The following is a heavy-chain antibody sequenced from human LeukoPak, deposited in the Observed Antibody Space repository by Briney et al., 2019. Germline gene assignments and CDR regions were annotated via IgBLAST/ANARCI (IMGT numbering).Heavy chain of an antibody. J-gene: IGHJ4*02. CDR1: GYTFTPYA. Sequence: ASVEVSCKASGYTFTPYAIYWVRQAPLDRREWMGWVNTNTGKATYVQGFTGRVSFSLDSSVSKAYMQISSLKAEDTAVYYSAREYCTKGVCYSHLDYWGQGTLVTVSS. CDR2: VNTNTGKA. D-gene: IGHD2-8*01. CDR3: AREYCTKGVCYSHLDY. V-gene: IGHV7-4-1*02.